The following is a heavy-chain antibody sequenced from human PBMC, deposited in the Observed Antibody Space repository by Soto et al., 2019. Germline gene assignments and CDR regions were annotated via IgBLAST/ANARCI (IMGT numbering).Heavy chain of an antibody. V-gene: IGHV4-61*08. D-gene: IGHD5-12*01. CDR2: IYYSGST. J-gene: IGHJ5*02. CDR3: ARADSGYDPDWFDP. Sequence: SETLSLTCAVSGGSISSGGYSWSWIRQPPGKGLEWIGYIYYSGSTYYNPSLKSRVTISVDTSKNQFSLKLSSVTAADTAVYYCARADSGYDPDWFDPWGQGTLVTVSS. CDR1: GGSISSGGYS.